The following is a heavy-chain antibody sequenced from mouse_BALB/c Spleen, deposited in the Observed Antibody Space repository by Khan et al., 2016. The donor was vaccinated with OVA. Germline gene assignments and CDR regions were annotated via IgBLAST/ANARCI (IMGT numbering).Heavy chain of an antibody. CDR1: GYTFTSNT. Sequence: QVQLKQSGAELARPGASVRMSCKASGYTFTSNTMHWVKQRPGQGLEWVGYINPRSDYTNYTQNFKDKATLTADKSYSTAYMQLSSLTSEDSAVYYCARHTTGYTMDYWGQGTSVTVSS. J-gene: IGHJ4*01. D-gene: IGHD2-12*01. CDR2: INPRSDYT. V-gene: IGHV1-4*01. CDR3: ARHTTGYTMDY.